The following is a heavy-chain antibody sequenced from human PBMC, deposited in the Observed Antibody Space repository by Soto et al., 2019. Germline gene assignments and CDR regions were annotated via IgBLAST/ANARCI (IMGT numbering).Heavy chain of an antibody. CDR1: GFSLITTGVG. D-gene: IGHD4-17*01. CDR2: IYWDEDK. CDR3: VNETPVTTRGDY. Sequence: QITLMESGPTLVKPTQTLTLTCTFSGFSLITTGVGVGGISQPPGKALDWIALIYWDEDKRYSPSLKSRLTINIKASQNQRLLTITHIATKATDKYYCVNETPVTTRGDYWGKGTQVTVS. V-gene: IGHV2-5*02. J-gene: IGHJ4*02.